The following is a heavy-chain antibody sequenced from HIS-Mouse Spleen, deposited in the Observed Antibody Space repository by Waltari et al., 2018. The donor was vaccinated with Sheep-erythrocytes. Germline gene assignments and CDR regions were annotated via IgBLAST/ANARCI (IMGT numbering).Heavy chain of an antibody. CDR3: AKVRTVNYWYCDL. J-gene: IGHJ2*01. Sequence: GFTFSSYGMHWVRQAPGKGLEWVAVISYDGSNKYYADSVKGRFTISRDNSKNTLYLQMNSLRAEDTAVYYCAKVRTVNYWYCDLWGRGTLVTVSS. CDR1: GFTFSSYG. V-gene: IGHV3-30*18. D-gene: IGHD1-1*01. CDR2: ISYDGSNK.